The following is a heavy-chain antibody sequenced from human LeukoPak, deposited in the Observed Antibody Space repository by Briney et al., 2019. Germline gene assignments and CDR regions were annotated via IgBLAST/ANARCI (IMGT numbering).Heavy chain of an antibody. CDR2: ISSSGSTI. CDR3: ARAITSYAEYFHH. J-gene: IGHJ1*01. CDR1: GFTFSDYY. D-gene: IGHD2-2*01. Sequence: PGGSLRLSCAASGFTFSDYYMSWIRQAPGKGLEWVSYISSSGSTIYYAESVKGRFTISRDNAKNSLYLQMNSLRAEDTAVYYCARAITSYAEYFHHWGQGTRVTVSS. V-gene: IGHV3-11*01.